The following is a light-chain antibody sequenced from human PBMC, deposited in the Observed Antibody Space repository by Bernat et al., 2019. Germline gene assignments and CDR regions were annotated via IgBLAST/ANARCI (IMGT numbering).Light chain of an antibody. V-gene: IGKV3-15*01. CDR1: QIVSIN. Sequence: EIVMTQSPATLSVSPGERATLSCRASQIVSINLACYQQKPGQAPRLLIYGASTRATGIPARFSGSGSGTEFTLTISSLQSEDFAVYYCQQYNKWTWTLGKGKKVEIK. CDR2: GAS. CDR3: QQYNKWTWT. J-gene: IGKJ1*01.